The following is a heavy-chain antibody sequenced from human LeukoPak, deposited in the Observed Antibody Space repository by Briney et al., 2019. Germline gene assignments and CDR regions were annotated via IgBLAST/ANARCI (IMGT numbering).Heavy chain of an antibody. Sequence: GSLRLSCAASGFAVSSNYMSWVRQAPGKGLEWVAVIYSGGSTNYADSVKGRFTISRDNSKNTLYLQMNSLRAEDTAVYYCARGGLGYCSSTSCYKYNWFDPWGQGTLVTVSS. J-gene: IGHJ5*02. CDR1: GFAVSSNY. CDR2: IYSGGST. V-gene: IGHV3-66*01. CDR3: ARGGLGYCSSTSCYKYNWFDP. D-gene: IGHD2-2*01.